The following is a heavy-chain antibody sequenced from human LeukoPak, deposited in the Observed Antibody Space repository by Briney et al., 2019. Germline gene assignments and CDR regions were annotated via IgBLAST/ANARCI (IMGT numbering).Heavy chain of an antibody. Sequence: GGSLRLSCAASGFTFSSPWMSWVRQAPWKGLEWVANIKVDGSEKHYMASVKGRFTISRDSSKNTLYLQMNSLRAEDTAVYYCARLNPGKDAFDIWGEGTMVTVSS. CDR3: ARLNPGKDAFDI. V-gene: IGHV3-7*03. CDR1: GFTFSSPW. CDR2: IKVDGSEK. J-gene: IGHJ3*02.